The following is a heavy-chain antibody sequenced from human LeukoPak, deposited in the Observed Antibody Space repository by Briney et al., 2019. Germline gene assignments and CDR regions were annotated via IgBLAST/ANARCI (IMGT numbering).Heavy chain of an antibody. Sequence: SETLSLTCTVSGGSISSSSYYWGWIRQLPGKGLEWIGSIYYSGSTYYNPSLKSRVTISVDTSKNQFSLKLSSVTAADTAVYYCARGSRLRRWGTTVTTGIVDYWGQGTLVTVSS. V-gene: IGHV4-39*01. D-gene: IGHD4-17*01. CDR1: GGSISSSSYY. J-gene: IGHJ4*02. CDR3: ARGSRLRRWGTTVTTGIVDY. CDR2: IYYSGST.